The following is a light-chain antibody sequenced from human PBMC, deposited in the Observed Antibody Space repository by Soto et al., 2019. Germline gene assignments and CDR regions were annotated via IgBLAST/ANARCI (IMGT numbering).Light chain of an antibody. CDR2: AAS. V-gene: IGKV1-9*01. CDR3: QQVESYPST. Sequence: RLTQTASSLSASVGDRVSITCRASQGISSFLAWYQQEPGKAPKLLIYAASSLQSGVPSRFSGSGFGTDFTLTITSLQPEDFATYYCQQVESYPSTFGGGTKVDI. CDR1: QGISSF. J-gene: IGKJ4*01.